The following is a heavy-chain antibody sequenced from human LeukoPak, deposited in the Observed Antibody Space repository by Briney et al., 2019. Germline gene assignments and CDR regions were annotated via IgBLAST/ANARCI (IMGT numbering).Heavy chain of an antibody. D-gene: IGHD3-3*01. CDR3: ARGRFGITIFGVVITHFDY. J-gene: IGHJ4*02. CDR1: GGSISGSSYY. Sequence: SETLSLTCTVSGGSISGSSYYWGWIRQPPGKGLEWIGSIYYSGSTYYNPSLKSRVTIPVDTSKNQFSLKLNSVTATDTAVYYCARGRFGITIFGVVITHFDYWGQGTLVTVSS. V-gene: IGHV4-39*02. CDR2: IYYSGST.